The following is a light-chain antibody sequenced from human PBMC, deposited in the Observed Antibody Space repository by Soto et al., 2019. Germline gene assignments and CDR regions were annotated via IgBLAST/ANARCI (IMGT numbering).Light chain of an antibody. V-gene: IGLV1-47*01. CDR3: AAWDDSPSGLAV. Sequence: QSVLTQPPSASGTPGQRVTISCSGSSSNIGSNYVYWYQQLPGTAPKLLIYRNNQRPSGVPDRFSGSKSGTSASLAISGLRSEDEADYYCAAWDDSPSGLAVFGGGTQLTVL. J-gene: IGLJ7*01. CDR2: RNN. CDR1: SSNIGSNY.